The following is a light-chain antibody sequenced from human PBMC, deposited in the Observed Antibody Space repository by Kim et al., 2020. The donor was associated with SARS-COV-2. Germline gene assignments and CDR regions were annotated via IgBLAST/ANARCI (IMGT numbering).Light chain of an antibody. CDR1: QSVSSN. V-gene: IGKV3-15*01. J-gene: IGKJ4*01. CDR2: DTS. Sequence: SPGERPTLSCRASQSVSSNLAWYQQKPGQAPRLLIFDTSTRATGIPARFSGSGSGTEFTLTISSLQSEDFAVYYCQQYNNWPPLTFGGGTKVDIK. CDR3: QQYNNWPPLT.